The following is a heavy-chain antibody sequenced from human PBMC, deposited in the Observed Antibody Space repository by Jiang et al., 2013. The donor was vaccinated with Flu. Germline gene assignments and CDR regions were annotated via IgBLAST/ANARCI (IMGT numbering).Heavy chain of an antibody. CDR1: GYNINNYW. Sequence: GAEVKKPGESLRISCKASGYNINNYWVGWVRQVPGKGPEWMGIIYGGDFRTKYSPSFQGQITLSLDKSIDTAYLQWNSLKASDTAMYYCGRPPYSHSTAYFQYWGQGTLVTVSS. D-gene: IGHD6-13*01. V-gene: IGHV5-51*01. CDR2: IYGGDFRT. J-gene: IGHJ4*02. CDR3: GRPPYSHSTAYFQY.